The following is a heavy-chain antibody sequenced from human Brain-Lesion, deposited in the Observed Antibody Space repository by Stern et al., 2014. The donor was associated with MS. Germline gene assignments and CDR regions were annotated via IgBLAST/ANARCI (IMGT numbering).Heavy chain of an antibody. D-gene: IGHD2-15*01. Sequence: QLQLQESGPGLVKPSETLSLTCTVAGGSVSSTSYAWAWIRQPPGKGLEWIGPIYYSGNTYYSPSLKSRLTLSLDTSQNQFSLQLRLVTAADTAVYYCAGEEDIRYCSGGSCTGNWFDPWGQGTLVTVSS. CDR1: GGSVSSTSYA. V-gene: IGHV4-39*01. CDR3: AGEEDIRYCSGGSCTGNWFDP. J-gene: IGHJ5*02. CDR2: IYYSGNT.